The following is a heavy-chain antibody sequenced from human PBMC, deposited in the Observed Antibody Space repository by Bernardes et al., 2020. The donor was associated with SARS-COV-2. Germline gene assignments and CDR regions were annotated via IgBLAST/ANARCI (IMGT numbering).Heavy chain of an antibody. V-gene: IGHV1-18*01. Sequence: ASVKVSCKASGYTFTSYGISWVRQAPGQGLEWMGWISAYNGNTNYAQKLQGRVTMTTDTSTSTAYMELRSLRSDDTAVYYCARAGYLQIVLMGLDLGWFDPGAREPWSPSPQ. J-gene: IGHJ5*02. CDR3: ARAGYLQIVLMGLDLGWFDP. CDR2: ISAYNGNT. CDR1: GYTFTSYG. D-gene: IGHD2-8*01.